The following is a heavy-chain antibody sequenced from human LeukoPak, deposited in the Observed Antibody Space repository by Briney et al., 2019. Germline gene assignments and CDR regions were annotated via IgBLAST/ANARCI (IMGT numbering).Heavy chain of an antibody. V-gene: IGHV3-48*03. CDR2: ISSSDSTI. D-gene: IGHD3-16*01. J-gene: IGHJ4*02. CDR3: ARAGGPFDY. Sequence: PGGSLRLSCAASGFTFSSYEMHWVRQAPGKGLEWVSYISSSDSTIYYADSVKGRFTISRDNAKNSLYLQMNSLRAEDTAVYYCARAGGPFDYWGQGTLVTVSS. CDR1: GFTFSSYE.